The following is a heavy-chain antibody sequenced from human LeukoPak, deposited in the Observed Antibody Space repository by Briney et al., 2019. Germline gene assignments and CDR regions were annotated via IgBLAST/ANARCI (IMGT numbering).Heavy chain of an antibody. J-gene: IGHJ5*02. V-gene: IGHV3-23*01. D-gene: IGHD3-16*01. CDR2: VTGPGDTT. CDR1: GFMFSGYG. Sequence: PGGSLRLSCEVSGFMFSGYGMHWVRQAPGKGLEWVSAVTGPGDTTYYADSVKGRFFMSREDSKTTVYLQMNSLRAEDTAIYYCAKGAEIDLWGQGTLVTVSS. CDR3: AKGAEIDL.